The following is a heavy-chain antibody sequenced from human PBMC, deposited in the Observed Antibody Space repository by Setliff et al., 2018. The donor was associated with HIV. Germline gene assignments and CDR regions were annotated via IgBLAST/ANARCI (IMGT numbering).Heavy chain of an antibody. CDR3: AREGYGSRFDY. CDR1: GYTFTGYY. J-gene: IGHJ4*02. V-gene: IGHV1-2*02. CDR2: INPNNGGT. Sequence: GASVKVSCKASGYTFTGYYVHWVRQAPGQGLEWMGWINPNNGGTNYAQKFQGRVTMTRDTSTSTVYMELSSLRSEDTAVYYCAREGYGSRFDYWGQGTLVTVSS. D-gene: IGHD3-10*01.